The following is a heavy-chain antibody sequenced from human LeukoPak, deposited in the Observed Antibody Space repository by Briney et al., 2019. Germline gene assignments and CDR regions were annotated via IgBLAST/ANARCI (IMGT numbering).Heavy chain of an antibody. Sequence: ASVKVSCKASGGTFSSYAISWVRQAPGQGLEWMGRIIPILGIANYAQKFQGRVTITADKSTSTAYMELSSLRSEDTAVYYCARGRSYYDQTGIDIWGQGTMVTVSS. J-gene: IGHJ3*02. V-gene: IGHV1-69*04. CDR3: ARGRSYYDQTGIDI. D-gene: IGHD3-22*01. CDR1: GGTFSSYA. CDR2: IIPILGIA.